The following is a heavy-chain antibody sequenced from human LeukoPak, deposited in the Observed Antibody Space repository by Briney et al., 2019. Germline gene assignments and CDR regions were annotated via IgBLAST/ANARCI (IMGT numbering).Heavy chain of an antibody. D-gene: IGHD6-19*01. J-gene: IGHJ5*02. CDR1: GGSISSYY. Sequence: PSETLSLTCTVSGGSISSYYWSWIRQPPGKGLEWIGYIYYSGSTNYNPSLKSRVTISVDTSKNQSSLKLSSVTAADTAVYYCARDLHWGSSGRFNWFDPWGQGTLVTVSS. CDR2: IYYSGST. V-gene: IGHV4-59*01. CDR3: ARDLHWGSSGRFNWFDP.